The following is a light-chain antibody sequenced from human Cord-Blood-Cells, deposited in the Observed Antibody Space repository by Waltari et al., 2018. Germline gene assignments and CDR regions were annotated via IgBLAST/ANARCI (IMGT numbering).Light chain of an antibody. Sequence: QSALTQPPSVSGSPGQSVTISCPGTGSDVGSYNRVSWYQQPPGTAPKLMIYEVSNRPSGVPDRFSGSKSGNTASLTISGLQAEDEADYYCSSYTSRSTWVFGGGTKLTVL. CDR1: GSDVGSYNR. V-gene: IGLV2-18*02. J-gene: IGLJ3*02. CDR2: EVS. CDR3: SSYTSRSTWV.